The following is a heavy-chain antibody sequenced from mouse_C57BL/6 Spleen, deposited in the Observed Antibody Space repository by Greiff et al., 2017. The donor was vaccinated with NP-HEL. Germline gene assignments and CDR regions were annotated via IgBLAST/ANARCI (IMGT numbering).Heavy chain of an antibody. V-gene: IGHV5-6*01. CDR2: ISSGGSYT. CDR3: ARQDGWDH. J-gene: IGHJ4*01. CDR1: GFTFSSYG. Sequence: EVMLVESGGDLVKPGGSLKLSCAASGFTFSSYGMSWVRQTPDKRLEWVATISSGGSYTYYPNSVKGRFTISRDNAKNTLYLQMSSLKSEDTAMYYCARQDGWDHWGQGTSVTVSS. D-gene: IGHD2-3*01.